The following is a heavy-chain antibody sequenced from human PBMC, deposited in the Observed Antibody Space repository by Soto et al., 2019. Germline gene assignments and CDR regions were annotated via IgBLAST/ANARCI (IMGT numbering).Heavy chain of an antibody. CDR2: IIPIFGTA. CDR3: ETIVGATLYYYDMDV. J-gene: IGHJ6*02. CDR1: GGTFSSYT. V-gene: IGHV1-69*01. Sequence: QVQLVQSGAEVKRPGSSVKVSCKPSGGTFSSYTFSWVRQAPGQGLEWVGGIIPIFGTAYYGQNFQGRVTITADESTSTAYMELSSLRSEDTAVYYCETIVGATLYYYDMDVWGRGTTVTVSS. D-gene: IGHD1-26*01.